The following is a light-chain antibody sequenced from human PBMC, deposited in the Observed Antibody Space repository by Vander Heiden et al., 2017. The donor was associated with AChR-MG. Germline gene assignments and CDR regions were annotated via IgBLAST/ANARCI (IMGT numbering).Light chain of an antibody. CDR1: HSISSY. Sequence: DIQMTQSPSSLSASVGDRVTITCRASHSISSYLTWYQQKPGKAPKLLIYAASSLQSGVPSRFSGSGSGTDFTLTISSLQPEDFATYYCQQFDSTPSITFGQGTRLDIK. V-gene: IGKV1-39*01. CDR2: AAS. J-gene: IGKJ5*01. CDR3: QQFDSTPSIT.